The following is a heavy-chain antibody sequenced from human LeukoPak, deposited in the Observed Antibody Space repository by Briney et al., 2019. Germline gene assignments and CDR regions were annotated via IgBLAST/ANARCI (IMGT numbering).Heavy chain of an antibody. D-gene: IGHD3-22*01. V-gene: IGHV1-24*01. CDR3: ATVDSSGYWLYFDY. CDR2: FDPEDGET. CDR1: GYTLTELS. Sequence: ASVKVSCKVSGYTLTELSMHWVRQAPGKGLEWMGGFDPEDGETIYAQKFQGRVTMTEDTSTDTAYMELSSLRSEDTAVYYCATVDSSGYWLYFDYWGQGTLVTVSS. J-gene: IGHJ4*02.